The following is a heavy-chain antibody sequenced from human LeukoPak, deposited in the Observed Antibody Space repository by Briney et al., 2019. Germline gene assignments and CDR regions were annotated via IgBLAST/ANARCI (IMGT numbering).Heavy chain of an antibody. Sequence: ASVKVSCKASGYTFTSYDINWVRQATGQGLEWMGWMNPNSGNTGYAQKFQSRVTITRNTSISAAYMELSSLRSEDTAVYYCARARVLGYCSSTSCYGAFDIWGQGTMVTVSS. J-gene: IGHJ3*02. CDR2: MNPNSGNT. D-gene: IGHD2-2*01. CDR1: GYTFTSYD. V-gene: IGHV1-8*03. CDR3: ARARVLGYCSSTSCYGAFDI.